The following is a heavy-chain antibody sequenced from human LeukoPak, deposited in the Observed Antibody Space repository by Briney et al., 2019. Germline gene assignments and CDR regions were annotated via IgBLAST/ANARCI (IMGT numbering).Heavy chain of an antibody. CDR2: IRYDGSHK. V-gene: IGHV3-30*02. Sequence: PGGSLRLSCAASGFIFSTFGMHWVRQAPGKGLEWVAFIRYDGSHKYHADSVKGRFTISRDNSKNTLYLQMNSLRAEDTAVYYCAKLEGYHFKGGHYFDYWGQGTRVTVSS. CDR1: GFIFSTFG. J-gene: IGHJ4*02. CDR3: AKLEGYHFKGGHYFDY. D-gene: IGHD3-22*01.